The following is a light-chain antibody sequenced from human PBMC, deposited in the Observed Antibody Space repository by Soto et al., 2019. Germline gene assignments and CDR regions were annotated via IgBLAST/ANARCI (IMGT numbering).Light chain of an antibody. CDR2: GAS. CDR1: QSVSSSY. J-gene: IGKJ1*01. CDR3: QQYGSP. Sequence: EIVLTQSPGTLSFSPGERATLFCRASQSVSSSYLAWYQQKPGQAPRLLIYGASSRATGIPDRFSGSGSGTDFTLTISRLEPEDFAVYYCQQYGSPFGQGTKVDIK. V-gene: IGKV3-20*01.